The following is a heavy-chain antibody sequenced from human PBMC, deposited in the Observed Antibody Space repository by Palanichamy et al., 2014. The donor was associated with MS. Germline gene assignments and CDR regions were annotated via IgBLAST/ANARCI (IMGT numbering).Heavy chain of an antibody. V-gene: IGHV4-59*01. CDR3: ARDRYFDRSGFYSIWLLGAFDF. CDR1: GGSIGRYS. CDR2: INYSGTT. J-gene: IGHJ3*01. Sequence: QVQLQESGPGLVRPSETLALTCTVSGGSIGRYSWNWIRQSPGKGLEWIGNINYSGTTNYNPSLKSRVTISADTFKNQLSLKLNSVTAADTAVYYCARDRYFDRSGFYSIWLLGAFDFWGQGTMVTVSS. D-gene: IGHD3-22*01.